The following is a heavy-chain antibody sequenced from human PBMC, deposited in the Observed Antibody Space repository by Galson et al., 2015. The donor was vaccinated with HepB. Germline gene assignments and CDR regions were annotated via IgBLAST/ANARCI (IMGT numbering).Heavy chain of an antibody. CDR1: GFTFSSYW. Sequence: SLRLSCAASGFTFSSYWMHWVRQAPGKGLVWVSRINSDGSSTSYADSVKGRFTISRDNAENTLYLQMNSLRAEDTAVYYCARVGYYYDSSADYWGQGTLVTVSS. CDR3: ARVGYYYDSSADY. J-gene: IGHJ4*02. D-gene: IGHD3-22*01. V-gene: IGHV3-74*01. CDR2: INSDGSST.